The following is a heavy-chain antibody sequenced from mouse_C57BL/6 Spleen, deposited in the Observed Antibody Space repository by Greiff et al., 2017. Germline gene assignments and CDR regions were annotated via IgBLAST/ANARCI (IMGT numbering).Heavy chain of an antibody. CDR1: GYTFTSYW. Sequence: QVQLQQPGAELVKPGASVKMSCKASGYTFTSYWITWVKQRPGKGLEWIGDIYPGSGSTNYNEKFKSKATLTVDTSSSTAYMQLSSLTSEDSAVYYCARSITTVDYFDYWGQGTTLTVSS. J-gene: IGHJ2*01. CDR2: IYPGSGST. D-gene: IGHD1-1*01. V-gene: IGHV1-55*01. CDR3: ARSITTVDYFDY.